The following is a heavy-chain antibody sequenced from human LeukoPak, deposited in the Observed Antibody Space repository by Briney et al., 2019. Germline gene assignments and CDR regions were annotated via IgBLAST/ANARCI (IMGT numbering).Heavy chain of an antibody. CDR3: ARERGGSQYYFDY. CDR1: GGSISGYY. CDR2: IYYSGST. D-gene: IGHD2-15*01. Sequence: SETLSLTCTVSGGSISGYYWSWIRQPPGNGLEWLGYIYYSGSTNYNPSLKSRVTILVDTSKNQFSLKLSSVTAADTAVYYCARERGGSQYYFDYWGQGTLVTVSS. J-gene: IGHJ4*02. V-gene: IGHV4-59*01.